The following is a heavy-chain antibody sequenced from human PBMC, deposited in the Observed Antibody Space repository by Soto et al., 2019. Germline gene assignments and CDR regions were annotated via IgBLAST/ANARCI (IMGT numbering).Heavy chain of an antibody. J-gene: IGHJ4*02. CDR1: GGSISSGGYY. CDR3: ARELKGMATLYFDY. Sequence: SETLSLTCTVSGGSISSGGYYWSWIRQHPGKGLEWIGYIYYSGSTYYNPSLKSRVTISVDTSKNQFSLKLSSVTAAGTAVYYCARELKGMATLYFDYWGQGTLVTSPQ. D-gene: IGHD5-12*01. V-gene: IGHV4-31*03. CDR2: IYYSGST.